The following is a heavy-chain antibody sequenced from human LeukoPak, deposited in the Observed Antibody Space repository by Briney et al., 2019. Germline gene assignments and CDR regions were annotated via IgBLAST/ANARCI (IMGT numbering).Heavy chain of an antibody. J-gene: IGHJ4*02. V-gene: IGHV1-46*01. CDR1: GYTFTSYY. CDR3: AREYSYGYRINYFDY. D-gene: IGHD5-18*01. CDR2: INPSGGST. Sequence: ASVKVSCKASGYTFTSYYMHWVRQAPGQGLEWMGIINPSGGSTSYAQKFQGRVTMTRDTSTSTVYMELSSLRSEDTAVYYCAREYSYGYRINYFDYWGQGTLVTVSS.